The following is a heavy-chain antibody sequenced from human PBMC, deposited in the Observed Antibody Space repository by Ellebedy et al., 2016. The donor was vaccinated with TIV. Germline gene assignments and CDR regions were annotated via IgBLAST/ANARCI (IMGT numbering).Heavy chain of an antibody. V-gene: IGHV4-34*01. CDR1: GASFNGYY. CDR3: ARGRTEYGSGREDNDAFDI. J-gene: IGHJ3*02. Sequence: SETLSLXXGVSGASFNGYYWSWIRQPPGKGLEWIGEVLHSGNTNYNPSLKSRVTISVGKSRKQLSLKVTSVTAADTAVYYCARGRTEYGSGREDNDAFDIWGQGTVVTVSS. D-gene: IGHD2-15*01. CDR2: VLHSGNT.